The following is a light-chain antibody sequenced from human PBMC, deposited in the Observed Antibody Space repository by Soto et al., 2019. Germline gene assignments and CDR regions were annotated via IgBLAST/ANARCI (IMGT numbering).Light chain of an antibody. CDR3: QSSDSSLSVHVV. CDR1: SSNIGAGYD. V-gene: IGLV1-40*01. Sequence: QSVLTQPPSVSGAPGQRVTISCTGSSSNIGAGYDVHWYQQLPGTAPKLLIYGNSNRPSGVPDRFSGSKSGPSASLPITGLQAEDDADYYCQSSDSSLSVHVVFGGGTQLTVL. J-gene: IGLJ2*01. CDR2: GNS.